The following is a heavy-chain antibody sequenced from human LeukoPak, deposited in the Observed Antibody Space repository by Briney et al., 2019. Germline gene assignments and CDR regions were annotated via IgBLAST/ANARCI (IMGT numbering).Heavy chain of an antibody. V-gene: IGHV4-59*01. J-gene: IGHJ4*02. CDR2: ISYSGST. D-gene: IGHD3-3*01. CDR3: ARLMSGYPYYFDY. CDR1: GGSISSYF. Sequence: SETPSLTCTVSGGSISSYFWSWIRQPPGKGLEWIGYISYSGSTNYNPSLNSRVTISGDTSKNQFSLKLSSVTGADTAVYYCARLMSGYPYYFDYWGQGTLVTVSS.